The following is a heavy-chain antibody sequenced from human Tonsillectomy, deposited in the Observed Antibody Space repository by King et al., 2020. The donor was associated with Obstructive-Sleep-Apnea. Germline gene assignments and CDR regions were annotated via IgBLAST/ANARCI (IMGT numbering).Heavy chain of an antibody. CDR3: TTDASLDGHYYENSGQSGAY. CDR2: IRSKTDGGTT. V-gene: IGHV3-15*01. Sequence: DVQLVESGGGLVKPGGSLRLPCATSGFTFSNAWINWVRQAPGKGLEWVGRIRSKTDGGTTDYAAPVKGRFIISRDDSKNRLYLQMNSLKTEDTAVYYCTTDASLDGHYYENSGQSGAYWGQGTLVTVSS. J-gene: IGHJ4*02. D-gene: IGHD3-22*01. CDR1: GFTFSNAW.